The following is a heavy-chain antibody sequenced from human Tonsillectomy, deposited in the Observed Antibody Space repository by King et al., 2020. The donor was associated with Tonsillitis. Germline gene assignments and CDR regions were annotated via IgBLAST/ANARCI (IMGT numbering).Heavy chain of an antibody. J-gene: IGHJ4*02. CDR1: GGSISSSDHY. CDR2: MYYSGSI. V-gene: IGHV4-39*01. CDR3: ARYVIGSFDY. Sequence: QLQESGPGVVKPSETLSLTCTVSGGSISSSDHYWAWIRQPPGKGLEWIGYMYYSGSIFYNPSLKSRITISGGTSENRFSLTLSSVTAADTAVYFCARYVIGSFDYWGQGALVTVSS. D-gene: IGHD1-26*01.